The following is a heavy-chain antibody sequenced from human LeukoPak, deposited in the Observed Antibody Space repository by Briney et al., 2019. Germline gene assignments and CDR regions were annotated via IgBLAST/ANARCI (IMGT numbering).Heavy chain of an antibody. J-gene: IGHJ4*02. Sequence: SETLSLTCTVSGGSISSYYWSWIRQPPGKGLEWIGYIYYSGSTNYNPSVKSRVTISVDTSKNQFSLKLSSVTAADTAVYYCARGRDRYNYGQGYFDYWGQGTLVTVSS. CDR3: ARGRDRYNYGQGYFDY. CDR2: IYYSGST. CDR1: GGSISSYY. V-gene: IGHV4-59*12. D-gene: IGHD5-18*01.